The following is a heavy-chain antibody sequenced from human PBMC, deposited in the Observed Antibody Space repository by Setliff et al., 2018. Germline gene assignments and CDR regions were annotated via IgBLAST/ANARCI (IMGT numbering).Heavy chain of an antibody. CDR2: VFSGDSDT. V-gene: IGHV5-51*01. Sequence: PGESLQISCKGSGYRFTTYWIGWVRQMPGKGLEWMGIVFSGDSDTRYSPSFQGQVTMSADKSINTAYLQWSSLKASDTAMYYCARLGAPASHDAFDIWGQGTMVTV. D-gene: IGHD6-25*01. CDR3: ARLGAPASHDAFDI. J-gene: IGHJ3*02. CDR1: GYRFTTYW.